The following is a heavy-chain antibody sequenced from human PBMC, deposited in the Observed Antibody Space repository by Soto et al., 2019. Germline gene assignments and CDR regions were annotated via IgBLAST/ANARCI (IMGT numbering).Heavy chain of an antibody. Sequence: QVQLVQSGAEVKKPGSSVKVSCKASGGTFSSYAISWVRQAPGQGLEWMGGNIPISGTANYAQKFQGRVTMTADESTSTAYMELSSLRSEDTAVYYCARSQGSSTSLEIYYYYYYGMDVWGQGTTVTVSS. D-gene: IGHD2-2*01. CDR1: GGTFSSYA. J-gene: IGHJ6*02. V-gene: IGHV1-69*01. CDR3: ARSQGSSTSLEIYYYYYYGMDV. CDR2: NIPISGTA.